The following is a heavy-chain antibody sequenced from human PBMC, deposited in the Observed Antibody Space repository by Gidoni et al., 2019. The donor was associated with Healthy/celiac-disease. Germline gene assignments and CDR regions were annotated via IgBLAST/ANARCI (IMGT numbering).Heavy chain of an antibody. CDR3: ARATIVLMVYASDYGMDV. CDR2: ISSSSSYI. Sequence: EVQLVESGGGLVKPGGSLRLSCAASGFTFSSYSMNWVRQAPGKGLEWVSSISSSSSYIYYADSVKGRFTISRDNAKNSLYLQMNSLRAEDTAVYYCARATIVLMVYASDYGMDVWGQGTTVTVSS. CDR1: GFTFSSYS. V-gene: IGHV3-21*01. D-gene: IGHD2-8*01. J-gene: IGHJ6*02.